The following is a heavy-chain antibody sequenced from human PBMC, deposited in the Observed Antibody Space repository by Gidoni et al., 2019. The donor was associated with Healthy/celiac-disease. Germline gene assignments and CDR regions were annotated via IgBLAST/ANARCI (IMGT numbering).Heavy chain of an antibody. V-gene: IGHV3-33*01. CDR3: ARGELIAVAGHTFDY. CDR1: GFPFSSYG. J-gene: IGHJ4*02. CDR2: ICYDGSNK. Sequence: QVQLVESGGGVVQPGRALRLSCAAAGFPFSSYGMHWVRQAPGKGLGWVAVICYDGSNKYDADSVKVRFTISRDNSKNTLYLQMNSLRAEDTAVYYCARGELIAVAGHTFDYWGQGTLVTVSS. D-gene: IGHD6-19*01.